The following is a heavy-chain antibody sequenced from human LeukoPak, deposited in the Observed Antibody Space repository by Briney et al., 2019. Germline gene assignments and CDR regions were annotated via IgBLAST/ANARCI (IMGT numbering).Heavy chain of an antibody. Sequence: PGGSLRLSCAASGFPFSGYAIHWVRQAPGKGLEWVAVISYDGSNKYYADSVKGRFTISRDNSKNTLYLQMNSLRTEDTAMYYCAKDQGYSSSRAFDYWGQGTLVTVSS. CDR1: GFPFSGYA. D-gene: IGHD6-6*01. CDR3: AKDQGYSSSRAFDY. CDR2: ISYDGSNK. J-gene: IGHJ4*02. V-gene: IGHV3-30-3*01.